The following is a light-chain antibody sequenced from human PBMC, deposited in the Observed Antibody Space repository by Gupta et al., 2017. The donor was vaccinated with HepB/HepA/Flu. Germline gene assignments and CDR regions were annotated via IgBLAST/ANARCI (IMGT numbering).Light chain of an antibody. CDR3: GSDTRSSTWL. V-gene: IGLV2-14*03. CDR2: DVN. CDR1: SSDIGAYNS. Sequence: QSALTQPASVSGSPGQSIAISCTGTSSDIGAYNSVSWYQQHPGKAPQLIIYDVNNRPSGVSNRFSGSKAGNTAFLIISGRQAEDEADYFCGSDTRSSTWLFGGGTKVTVL. J-gene: IGLJ2*01.